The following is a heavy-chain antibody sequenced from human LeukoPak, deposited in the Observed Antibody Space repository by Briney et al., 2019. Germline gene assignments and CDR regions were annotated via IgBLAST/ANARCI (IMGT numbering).Heavy chain of an antibody. CDR3: ARHNTEYKYSLDV. CDR1: GDSIRGYY. Sequence: PSETLSLTCTVSGDSIRGYYWSWIRQSPGKGLEWIAYIYDSGTTNYNPSLKSRVTISVDTSKNQFSLKVTSVTAADTAVYYCARHNTEYKYSLDVWGQGTTVTVSS. D-gene: IGHD1-1*01. CDR2: IYDSGTT. V-gene: IGHV4-59*08. J-gene: IGHJ6*02.